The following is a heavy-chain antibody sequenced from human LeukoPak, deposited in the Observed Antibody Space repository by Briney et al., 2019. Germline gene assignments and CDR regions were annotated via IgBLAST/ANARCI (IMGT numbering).Heavy chain of an antibody. Sequence: GGSLRLSCAASGFTFSSYSMNWVRQAPGKGLEWVSSISSSSSYIYYADSVKGRFTISRDNAKNSLYLQMNSLRAEDTAVYYCARANDYGDYSGFDYWGQGTLVTVSS. J-gene: IGHJ4*02. D-gene: IGHD4-17*01. CDR3: ARANDYGDYSGFDY. CDR2: ISSSSSYI. CDR1: GFTFSSYS. V-gene: IGHV3-21*01.